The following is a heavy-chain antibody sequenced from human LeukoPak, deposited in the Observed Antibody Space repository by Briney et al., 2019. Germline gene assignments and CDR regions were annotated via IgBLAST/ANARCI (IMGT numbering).Heavy chain of an antibody. D-gene: IGHD2-2*01. CDR1: GGSISSGDYY. V-gene: IGHV4-30-4*08. CDR3: ARNTLYCSSTSCYDY. J-gene: IGHJ4*02. Sequence: SQTLSLTCTVSGGSISSGDYYWSWIRQPPRKGLEWIGYIYYSGSTYHNPSLKRRVTISVDTSKNQFSLKLSSVTAADTAVYYCARNTLYCSSTSCYDYWGQGTLVTVSS. CDR2: IYYSGST.